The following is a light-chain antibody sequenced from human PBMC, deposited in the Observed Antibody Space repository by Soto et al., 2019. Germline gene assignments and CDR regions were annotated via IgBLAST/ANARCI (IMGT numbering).Light chain of an antibody. CDR3: CSYAGSSLGV. CDR1: SSDVGVYNY. Sequence: QSALTQPRSVSGSPGQSVTISCTGTSSDVGVYNYVSWYQQHPGKAPQLVIYDVIKRPSGVPYRFSGSKSGNTASLTISGLQAEDEADYYYCSYAGSSLGVFGGGTKLTVL. CDR2: DVI. V-gene: IGLV2-11*01. J-gene: IGLJ3*02.